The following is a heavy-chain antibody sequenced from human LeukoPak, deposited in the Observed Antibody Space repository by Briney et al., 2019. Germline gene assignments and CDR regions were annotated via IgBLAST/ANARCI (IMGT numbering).Heavy chain of an antibody. Sequence: GGSLRLSCAASGFTFSSYTMNWVRQAPGKGLEWVSSISSSSSYMYYAASVKGRFTISRDNAKNSLYLQMNSLRAEDTAVYYCARDRDVPAIGMDVWGQGTTVTVSS. V-gene: IGHV3-21*06. CDR1: GFTFSSYT. J-gene: IGHJ6*02. CDR2: ISSSSSYM. CDR3: ARDRDVPAIGMDV.